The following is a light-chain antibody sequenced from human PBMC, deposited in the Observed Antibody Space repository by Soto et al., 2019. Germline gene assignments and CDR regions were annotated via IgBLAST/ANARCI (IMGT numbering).Light chain of an antibody. V-gene: IGLV2-11*01. Sequence: LTQPRSVSGSPGQSVTISCTGTSSDVGGYNYVSWYQQHPGKAPKLMIYDVSKRPSGVPDRFSGSKSGDTASLTISGLQAEDEADYYCCSYAGSYTYVFGTGTKVTVL. CDR1: SSDVGGYNY. CDR3: CSYAGSYTYV. J-gene: IGLJ1*01. CDR2: DVS.